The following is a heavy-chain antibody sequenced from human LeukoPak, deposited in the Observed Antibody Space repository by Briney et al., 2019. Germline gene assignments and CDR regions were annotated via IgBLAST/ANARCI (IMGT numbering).Heavy chain of an antibody. Sequence: PSETLSLTCAVSGGSISSGGYSWSWIRQPPGKGLEWIGYIYHSGSTYYNPSLKRRVTISVDRSKNQFSLKLSSVTAADTAVYYCARAPYYDFWSGSSLGGYYFDYWGQGTLVTVSS. CDR2: IYHSGST. CDR3: ARAPYYDFWSGSSLGGYYFDY. V-gene: IGHV4-30-2*01. D-gene: IGHD3-3*01. J-gene: IGHJ4*02. CDR1: GGSISSGGYS.